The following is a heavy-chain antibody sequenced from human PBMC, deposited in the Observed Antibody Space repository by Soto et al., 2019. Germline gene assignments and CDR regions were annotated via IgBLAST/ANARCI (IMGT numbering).Heavy chain of an antibody. V-gene: IGHV4-30-4*01. Sequence: PSETLSLTCTVSGGSVSSGDYYWSWIRQPPGKGLEWIGYIYYTGSTYYNPSLKSRVTISVDTSKNQFSLRLSSVTAADTAVYYCARDRNYYDSSGYVDAFDIWGQGTMVTVSS. J-gene: IGHJ3*02. CDR2: IYYTGST. CDR1: GGSVSSGDYY. CDR3: ARDRNYYDSSGYVDAFDI. D-gene: IGHD3-22*01.